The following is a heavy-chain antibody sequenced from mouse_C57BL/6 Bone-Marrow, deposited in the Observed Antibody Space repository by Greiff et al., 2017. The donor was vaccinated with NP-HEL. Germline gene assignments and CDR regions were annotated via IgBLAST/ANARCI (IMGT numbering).Heavy chain of an antibody. V-gene: IGHV1-76*01. CDR2: IYPGSGNT. CDR1: GFTFTDYY. CDR3: ARSGYYAMDY. Sequence: QVQLQQSGAELVRPGASVKLSCTASGFTFTDYYINWVQQSPGQGLEWIARIYPGSGNTYYPENVKGKVTLTAEKSSSTAYMQLSSLTSEDSAVYFCARSGYYAMDYWGQGTSVTVSS. J-gene: IGHJ4*01.